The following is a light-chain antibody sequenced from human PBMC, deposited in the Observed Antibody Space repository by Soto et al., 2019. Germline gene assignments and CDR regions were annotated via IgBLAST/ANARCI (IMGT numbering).Light chain of an antibody. V-gene: IGLV2-14*01. CDR2: EVS. J-gene: IGLJ1*01. CDR3: RSYTTAKTYV. Sequence: QSLLTQPGSMSGSPGQSITISCTGTSSDIGGYEYVSWYQHHPGHAPRLMIYEVSNRPSGASHRCSGSKSGNTASLTISGIQAEDEADYYCRSYTTAKTYVFGSGTKVTVL. CDR1: SSDIGGYEY.